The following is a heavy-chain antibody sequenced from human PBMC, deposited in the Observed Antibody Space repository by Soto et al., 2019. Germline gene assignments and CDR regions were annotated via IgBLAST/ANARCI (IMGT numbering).Heavy chain of an antibody. Sequence: SETLSLTCTVSGDSISSTKYYWGWIRQPPGKGLEWIGSIYYSGSTYYNPSLKSRVTISEDTSKNQLYLKLNSVTAADTAVYYCASVDTAMVIFPWGQGTLVTVSS. V-gene: IGHV4-39*07. D-gene: IGHD5-18*01. J-gene: IGHJ5*02. CDR2: IYYSGST. CDR3: ASVDTAMVIFP. CDR1: GDSISSTKYY.